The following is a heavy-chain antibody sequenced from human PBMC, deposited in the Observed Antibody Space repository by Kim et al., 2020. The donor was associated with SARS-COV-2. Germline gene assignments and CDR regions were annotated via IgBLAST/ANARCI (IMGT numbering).Heavy chain of an antibody. CDR3: ARVFYDFWSGLPHWFDP. CDR2: IYYSGST. Sequence: SETLSLTFTVSGGSISSYYWSWIRQPPGKGLEWIGYIYYSGSTNYNPSLKSRVTISVDTSKNQFSLKLSSVTAADTAVYYCARVFYDFWSGLPHWFDPWGQGTLVTVSS. J-gene: IGHJ5*02. V-gene: IGHV4-59*13. CDR1: GGSISSYY. D-gene: IGHD3-3*01.